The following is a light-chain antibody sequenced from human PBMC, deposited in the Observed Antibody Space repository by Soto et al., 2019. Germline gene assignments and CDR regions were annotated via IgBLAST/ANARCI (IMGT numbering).Light chain of an antibody. J-gene: IGKJ3*01. V-gene: IGKV3-11*01. CDR2: DAS. CDR3: QQRSNGLS. CDR1: QSVSHN. Sequence: EIVLTQSPAILSLSPGERATFSCRASQSVSHNLDWYQHKPGQTPRLLIYDASNRATGIPVRFSGSGSGTDFTLTISSLEPEDFAVYYCQQRSNGLSFGPGTKVDIK.